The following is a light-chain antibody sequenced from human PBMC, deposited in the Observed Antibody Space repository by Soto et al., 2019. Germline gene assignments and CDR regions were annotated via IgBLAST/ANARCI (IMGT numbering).Light chain of an antibody. CDR2: DLN. V-gene: IGLV2-14*03. J-gene: IGLJ3*02. CDR1: SSDIGAYNY. CDR3: SSYTSSNTVV. Sequence: QYALTQPASVSGSPGQSITISCTGTSSDIGAYNYVGWYQQHPGQAPKLMTYDLNNRPSGVSDRFSGSKSGNTASLTIAVLQAEDEADYYCSSYTSSNTVVFGGGTKLTVL.